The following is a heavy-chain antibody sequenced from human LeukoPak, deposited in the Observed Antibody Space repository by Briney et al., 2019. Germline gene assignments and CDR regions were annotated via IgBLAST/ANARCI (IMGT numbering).Heavy chain of an antibody. Sequence: GGSLRLSCAASGFTFSNYVMTWVRQAPGKGLEWVSAISGSGGSTYYADSVKGRFTISRDNSKNTLYLQMNSLRAEDTAVYYCAKLESDSSGYYSSFDYWGQGTLVTVSS. CDR3: AKLESDSSGYYSSFDY. CDR1: GFTFSNYV. V-gene: IGHV3-23*01. D-gene: IGHD3-22*01. CDR2: ISGSGGST. J-gene: IGHJ4*02.